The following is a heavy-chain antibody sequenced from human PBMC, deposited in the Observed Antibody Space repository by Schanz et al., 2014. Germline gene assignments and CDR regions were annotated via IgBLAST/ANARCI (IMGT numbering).Heavy chain of an antibody. CDR2: ISGSGGST. V-gene: IGHV3-23*04. CDR1: GFTFSSYA. CDR3: AIIGVMVAVAGTRADY. D-gene: IGHD6-19*01. Sequence: VQLVESGGGVVQPGRSLRLSCAAYGFTFSSYAMSWVRQAPGKGLEWVSGISGSGGSTYYADSVKGRFTISRDNSRNTLYLQMNRLRAEDTALYYCAIIGVMVAVAGTRADYWGQGTLVTVSS. J-gene: IGHJ4*02.